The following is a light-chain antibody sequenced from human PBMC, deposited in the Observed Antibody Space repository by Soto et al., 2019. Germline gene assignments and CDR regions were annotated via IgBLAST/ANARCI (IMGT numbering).Light chain of an antibody. CDR3: SSYTTSSSDV. J-gene: IGLJ1*01. CDR2: EVS. V-gene: IGLV2-14*01. Sequence: QSVLTQPASVSGSPGQSITISCTGTSSDFGTYNYVSWYQQHPGKAPKLMIYEVSNRPSGVSNRFSGFKSGNTASLTISGLQAEDEADYYCSSYTTSSSDVFGTGTKLTVL. CDR1: SSDFGTYNY.